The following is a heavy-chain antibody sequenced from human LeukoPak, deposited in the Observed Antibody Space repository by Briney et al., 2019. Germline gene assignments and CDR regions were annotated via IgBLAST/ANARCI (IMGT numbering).Heavy chain of an antibody. CDR3: VRDDDRPDNGLDY. V-gene: IGHV3-33*01. D-gene: IGHD3-22*01. CDR2: ILSDGNKE. CDR1: GFIFRAYW. Sequence: GGSLRLSCTTSGFIFRAYWMGWVRQAPGKGLEWVAVILSDGNKEFYTDSVKGRFTISRDNSKNTLYLQMNSLRAEDTAVYYCVRDDDRPDNGLDYWGQGTLVTVSS. J-gene: IGHJ4*02.